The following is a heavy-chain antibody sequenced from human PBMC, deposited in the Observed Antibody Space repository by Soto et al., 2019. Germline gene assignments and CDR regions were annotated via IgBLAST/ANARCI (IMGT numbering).Heavy chain of an antibody. D-gene: IGHD1-1*01. CDR1: GYTFTSYG. J-gene: IGHJ4*02. CDR3: ARGRYGDY. V-gene: IGHV1-18*01. Sequence: QLHLVQSGAEVKKPEASVKVSCKGSGYTFTSYGITWVRQAPGQGLEWMGWISAHNGNTDYAQKLQGRVTVTRDTSTSTAYMELRSLRSDDTAVYYCARGRYGDYWGQGALVTVSS. CDR2: ISAHNGNT.